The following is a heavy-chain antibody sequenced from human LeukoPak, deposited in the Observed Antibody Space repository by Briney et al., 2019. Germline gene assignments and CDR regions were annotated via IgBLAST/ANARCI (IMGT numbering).Heavy chain of an antibody. D-gene: IGHD1-26*01. J-gene: IGHJ5*02. Sequence: GESLKISCKGSGYSFSNHWIGWVRQMPGKGLECMGIIYPGDSDTRYSPSFQGQVTISADKSISTAYLQWSSLKASDTAMYYCARRSGWAWFDPWGQGTLVTVSS. V-gene: IGHV5-51*01. CDR3: ARRSGWAWFDP. CDR1: GYSFSNHW. CDR2: IYPGDSDT.